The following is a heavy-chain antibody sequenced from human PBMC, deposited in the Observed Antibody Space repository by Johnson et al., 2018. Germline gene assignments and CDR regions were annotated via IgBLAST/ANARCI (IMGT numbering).Heavy chain of an antibody. Sequence: VQLLESGAEVKKPGASVKVSCKASGYTSTIYNMHWVRQAPGQGPEWVGIVNPRDGDTRYAQKFQGRITMTRDTSTATVYMELSNLRAEDTAVYYCARLNGSAEYFQHWGQGTLVTVSS. CDR3: ARLNGSAEYFQH. D-gene: IGHD2-15*01. CDR1: GYTSTIYN. J-gene: IGHJ1*01. V-gene: IGHV1-46*01. CDR2: VNPRDGDT.